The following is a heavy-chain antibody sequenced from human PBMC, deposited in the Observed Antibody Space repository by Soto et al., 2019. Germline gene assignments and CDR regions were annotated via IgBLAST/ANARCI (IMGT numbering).Heavy chain of an antibody. Sequence: GESLKISCKGSGYSFTSYWIGWVRQMPGKGLEWMGIIYPGDSDTRYSPSFQGQVTISADKSISTAYLQWSSLKASDTAMYYCARRGAHIAAAAANWFDPWGQGTLVTVPS. D-gene: IGHD6-13*01. CDR1: GYSFTSYW. CDR2: IYPGDSDT. V-gene: IGHV5-51*01. CDR3: ARRGAHIAAAAANWFDP. J-gene: IGHJ5*02.